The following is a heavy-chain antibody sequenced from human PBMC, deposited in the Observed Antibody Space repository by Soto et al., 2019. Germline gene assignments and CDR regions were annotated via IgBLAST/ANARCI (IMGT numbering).Heavy chain of an antibody. CDR1: GYTFTDYY. CDR2: INPNSGAT. CDR3: ARDHYYDSSLREIIYYYGMDV. D-gene: IGHD3-22*01. V-gene: IGHV1-2*04. J-gene: IGHJ6*02. Sequence: ASVKVSCKASGYTFTDYYLYWVRQAPGQGLEWMGWINPNSGATNYAQKFQGWVTMTRDTSISTAYMELSRLRSDDTAVYYCARDHYYDSSLREIIYYYGMDVWGQGTTVTVSS.